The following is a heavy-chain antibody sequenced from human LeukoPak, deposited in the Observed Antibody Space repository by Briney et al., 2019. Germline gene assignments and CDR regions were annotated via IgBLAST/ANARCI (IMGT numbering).Heavy chain of an antibody. V-gene: IGHV1-46*01. D-gene: IGHD1-26*01. CDR2: INPSGGST. CDR1: GYTSTSYY. CDR3: AKGGVGATDVSDY. J-gene: IGHJ4*02. Sequence: ASVKVSCKASGYTSTSYYMHWVRQAPGQGLEWMGIINPSGGSTSYAQKFQGRVTMTRDTSTSTVYMELSSLRSEDTAVYYCAKGGVGATDVSDYWGQGTLVTVST.